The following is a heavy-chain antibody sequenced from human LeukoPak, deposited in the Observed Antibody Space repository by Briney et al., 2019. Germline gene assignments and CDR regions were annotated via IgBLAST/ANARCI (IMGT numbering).Heavy chain of an antibody. D-gene: IGHD2-21*02. CDR3: AKLLVAGDFLSFFDY. J-gene: IGHJ4*02. CDR2: ISGSGGST. CDR1: GFTFRNEA. Sequence: PGGSLRLSCAASGFTFRNEAMTWVRQAPGKGLEWVSAISGSGGSTYYADSVKGRFTISRDNSKNTLYLQMNSLRAEDTAVYYCAKLLVAGDFLSFFDYWGQGTLVTVSS. V-gene: IGHV3-23*01.